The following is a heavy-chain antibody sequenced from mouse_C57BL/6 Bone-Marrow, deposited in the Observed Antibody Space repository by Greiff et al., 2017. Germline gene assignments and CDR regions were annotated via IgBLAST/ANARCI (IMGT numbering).Heavy chain of an antibody. CDR2: IDPSDSYT. J-gene: IGHJ2*01. Sequence: VQLQQPGAELVMPGASVKLSCKASGYTFTSYWMHWVKQRPGQGLEWIGEIDPSDSYTNYTQKFKGKSTLTVDKSSSTAYMQLSSLTSEDSAVYYCAREGVYWGQGTTLTVSS. V-gene: IGHV1-69*01. CDR1: GYTFTSYW. CDR3: AREGVY.